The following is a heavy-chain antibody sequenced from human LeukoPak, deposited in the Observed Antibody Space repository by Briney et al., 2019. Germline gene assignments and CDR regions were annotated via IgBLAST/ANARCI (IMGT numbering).Heavy chain of an antibody. CDR3: ARGRIPGGSSWYYFDY. J-gene: IGHJ4*02. CDR2: MNPNSGNT. V-gene: IGHV1-8*01. CDR1: GYTFTSYD. Sequence: ASVKVSCKASGYTFTSYDINWVRQATGQGLEWMGWMNPNSGNTGYAQKFQGRVTMTRNTSISTAYMELSSLRSEDTAVYYCARGRIPGGSSWYYFDYWGQGTLVTVSS. D-gene: IGHD6-13*01.